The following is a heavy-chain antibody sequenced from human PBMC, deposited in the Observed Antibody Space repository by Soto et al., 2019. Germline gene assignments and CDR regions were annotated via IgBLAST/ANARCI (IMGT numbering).Heavy chain of an antibody. CDR1: GFTFSSYG. V-gene: IGHV3-33*01. CDR3: AREQYYYDSSGYYPYY. J-gene: IGHJ4*02. CDR2: IWYDGSNK. Sequence: WGSLRLSCAASGFTFSSYGMHWVRQAPGKGLEWVAVIWYDGSNKYYADSVKGRVTISRDNFKNTLYLQMNSLRAEDTAVYHCAREQYYYDSSGYYPYYWGQGT. D-gene: IGHD3-22*01.